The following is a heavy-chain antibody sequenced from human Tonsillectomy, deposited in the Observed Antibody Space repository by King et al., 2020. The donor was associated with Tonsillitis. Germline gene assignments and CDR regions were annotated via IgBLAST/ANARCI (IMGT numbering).Heavy chain of an antibody. J-gene: IGHJ6*03. V-gene: IGHV3-15*07. CDR3: TTDGREYGYFMDV. CDR1: GFIFSNAW. D-gene: IGHD2/OR15-2a*01. Sequence: VQLVESGGDLVKPGGSLRLSCAASGFIFSNAWMNWARQAPGKGLEWVGRIKSKIEGGTTDYAAPVKGRFTISRDDSKNTLYLQMNSLQTEDTAVYYCTTDGREYGYFMDVWGKGTTVTVSS. CDR2: IKSKIEGGTT.